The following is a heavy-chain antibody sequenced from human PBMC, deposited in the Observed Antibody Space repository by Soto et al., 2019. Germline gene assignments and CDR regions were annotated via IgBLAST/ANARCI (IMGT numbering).Heavy chain of an antibody. V-gene: IGHV4-30-4*01. CDR3: ARGPSGDKVHY. CDR1: GGSITSDYSC. CDR2: IFDRGPT. D-gene: IGHD7-27*01. Sequence: QVQLQESGPGLVKPSQTLSLTCTVSGGSITSDYSCWSWIRQPPGEGLEWIGHIFDRGPTYPNPSLRSQVAISLDTSKNHFSLTLSSVTAADTAVYYCARGPSGDKVHYWGQGALVTVSS. J-gene: IGHJ4*02.